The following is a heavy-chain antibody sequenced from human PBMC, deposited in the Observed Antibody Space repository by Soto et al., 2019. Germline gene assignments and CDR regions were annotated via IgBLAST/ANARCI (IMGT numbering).Heavy chain of an antibody. J-gene: IGHJ5*02. CDR1: GFHFNSYW. CDR2: INSDGSST. CDR3: AREGNVFQNNWFDP. Sequence: HPAGSLRLSCAASGFHFNSYWMHWVRQAPGKGLVWVSRINSDGSSTSYADSVKGRFTISRDNAKNTLYLQMNSLRAEDTAVYYCAREGNVFQNNWFDPWGQGTLVTVSS. V-gene: IGHV3-74*01. D-gene: IGHD1-1*01.